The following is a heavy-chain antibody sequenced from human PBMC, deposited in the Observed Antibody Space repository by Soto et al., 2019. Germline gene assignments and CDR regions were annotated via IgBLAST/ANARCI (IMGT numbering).Heavy chain of an antibody. CDR2: ISAYNGNT. J-gene: IGHJ5*02. CDR3: AREFVNNYVSWFDP. V-gene: IGHV1-18*01. Sequence: ASVKVSCKASGYTFTSYGISWVRQAPGQGLEWMGWISAYNGNTNYAQKLQGRVTMTTDTSTSIAYMELRSLRSDDTAVYYCAREFVNNYVSWFDPWGQGTLVTVSS. CDR1: GYTFTSYG. D-gene: IGHD1-1*01.